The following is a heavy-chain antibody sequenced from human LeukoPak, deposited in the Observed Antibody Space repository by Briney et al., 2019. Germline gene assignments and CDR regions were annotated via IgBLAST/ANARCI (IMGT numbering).Heavy chain of an antibody. CDR1: GFTFSSYA. J-gene: IGHJ3*02. CDR3: AVNQLQDAFDI. Sequence: PGRSLRLSCAASGFTFSSYAMHWVRQAPGKGLEWVAVISYDGSNKYYADSVKGRFTISRDNSKNTLYLQMNSLRAEDTAVYYCAVNQLQDAFDIWGQGTMVTVSS. CDR2: ISYDGSNK. D-gene: IGHD2-2*01. V-gene: IGHV3-30-3*01.